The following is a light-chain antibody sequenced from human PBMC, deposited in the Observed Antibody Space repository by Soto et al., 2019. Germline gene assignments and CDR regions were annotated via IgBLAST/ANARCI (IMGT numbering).Light chain of an antibody. CDR2: RND. V-gene: IGLV1-36*01. CDR3: AAWDDTLNGQV. Sequence: QSVLTQPPSVSAAPRQRVTISCSGSNSNIGNNAVIWYQQIPGKAPKVLIYRNDVVLSGVSDRFSGSKSGTSASLAISGLQSEDEAHYYCAAWDDTLNGQVFGGGTKLTVL. J-gene: IGLJ3*02. CDR1: NSNIGNNA.